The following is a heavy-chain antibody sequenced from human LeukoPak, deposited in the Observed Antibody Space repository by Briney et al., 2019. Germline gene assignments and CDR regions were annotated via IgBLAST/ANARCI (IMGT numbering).Heavy chain of an antibody. CDR3: ARNCGGDCHDAFDI. CDR1: GGSISSYY. J-gene: IGHJ3*02. V-gene: IGHV4-59*01. CDR2: IYYSGST. Sequence: PSETLSLTCTVSGGSISSYYWSWIRQPPGKGLEWIGYIYYSGSTNYNPSHKSRVTISVDTSKNQFSLKLSSVTAADTAVYYCARNCGGDCHDAFDIWGQGTMVTVSS. D-gene: IGHD2-21*01.